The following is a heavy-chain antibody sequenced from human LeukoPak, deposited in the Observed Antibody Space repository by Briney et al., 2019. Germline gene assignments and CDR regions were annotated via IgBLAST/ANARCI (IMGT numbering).Heavy chain of an antibody. CDR2: ISYDGSNK. V-gene: IGHV3-30*14. D-gene: IGHD3-10*01. Sequence: GGSLRLSCAASGVTFRTFAMHWVRQAPGQGLEWVAVISYDGSNKYWADSVQGRFTISRDNSKNTVYLQMNRLRPEDTAVYYCARGGYGSGSYDYYFYGMDVWGQGTTVTVSS. CDR3: ARGGYGSGSYDYYFYGMDV. J-gene: IGHJ6*02. CDR1: GVTFRTFA.